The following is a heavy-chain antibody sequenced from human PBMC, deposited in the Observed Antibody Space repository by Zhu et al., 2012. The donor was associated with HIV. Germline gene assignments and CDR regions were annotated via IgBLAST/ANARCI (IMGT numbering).Heavy chain of an antibody. Sequence: QVQLQESGPGPVKPSQTLSLICIVSGDSMKRSDFYWSWIRQPPGKGLEWIGNIYYSGNSHYNSSLESRVTISVDTSKNQFSLKLNSVTAADTAVYFCARGRGSSGWFFNLGLDHWGKGSLVTVSA. V-gene: IGHV4-30-4*08. D-gene: IGHD6-19*01. J-gene: IGHJ4*02. CDR1: GDSMKRSDFY. CDR2: IYYSGNS. CDR3: ARGRGSSGWFFNLGLDH.